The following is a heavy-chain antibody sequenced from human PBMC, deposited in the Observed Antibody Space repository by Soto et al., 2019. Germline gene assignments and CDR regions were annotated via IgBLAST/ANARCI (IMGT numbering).Heavy chain of an antibody. CDR3: AKDYSGGDSSGYYGSYYFDY. J-gene: IGHJ4*02. D-gene: IGHD3-22*01. V-gene: IGHV3-23*01. CDR1: GFTFSSYA. Sequence: GGSLRLSCAASGFTFSSYAMSWFRQAPGKGLEWVSAISGSGGSTYYADSVKGRFTISRDNSKNTLYLQMNSLRAEDTAVYYCAKDYSGGDSSGYYGSYYFDYWGQGTLVTVSS. CDR2: ISGSGGST.